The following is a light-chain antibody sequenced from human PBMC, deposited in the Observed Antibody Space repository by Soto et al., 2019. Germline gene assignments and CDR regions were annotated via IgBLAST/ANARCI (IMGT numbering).Light chain of an antibody. J-gene: IGKJ5*01. CDR3: QQFNSYPIT. CDR1: QDIRGA. CDR2: DVS. V-gene: IGKV1-13*02. Sequence: AIQLTQSPSSLSASVGDRVTITCRASQDIRGALAWYQQKPGKAPKILIYDVSILESGVPSRFSGSISGTDFTLTISSLQPGDFATYYCQQFNSYPITFGQGTRLEIK.